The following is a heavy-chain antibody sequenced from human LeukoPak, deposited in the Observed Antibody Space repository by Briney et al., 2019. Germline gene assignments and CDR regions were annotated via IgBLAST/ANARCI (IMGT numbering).Heavy chain of an antibody. D-gene: IGHD2/OR15-2a*01. CDR3: ARVSEYYYFDY. J-gene: IGHJ4*02. V-gene: IGHV1-2*02. CDR1: GYTFTVYF. Sequence: GASVTVSFTASGYTFTVYFMHWVRQAPGQGPEWMGWINPNSGGTNYAQKFQGRVIMTRDTSISTAYMELSRLRSYDTAGYYCARVSEYYYFDYWGQGTLLTVSS. CDR2: INPNSGGT.